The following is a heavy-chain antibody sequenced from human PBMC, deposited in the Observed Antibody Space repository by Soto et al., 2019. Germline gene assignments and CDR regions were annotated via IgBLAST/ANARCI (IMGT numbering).Heavy chain of an antibody. V-gene: IGHV3-23*01. J-gene: IGHJ6*02. D-gene: IGHD6-6*01. Sequence: GGSLRLSCAASGFIFSSYAMTWVRQSPGKGLEWVTTISNSGGNTHYADSVKGRFDISRDNSKNTLYLQMNSLRVEDTAVYHCAKYGKSFSSSSVHYYLMDVWGQGTTVTVSS. CDR2: ISNSGGNT. CDR3: AKYGKSFSSSSVHYYLMDV. CDR1: GFIFSSYA.